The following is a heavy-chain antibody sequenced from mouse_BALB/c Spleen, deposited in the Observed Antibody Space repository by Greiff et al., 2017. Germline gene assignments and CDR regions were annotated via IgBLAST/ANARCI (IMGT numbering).Heavy chain of an antibody. CDR1: GYTFTSYW. Sequence: QVQLQQSGAELAKPGASVKMSCKASGYTFTSYWMHWVKQRPGQGLEWIGYINPSTGYTEYNQKFKDKATLTADKSSSTAYMQLSSLTSEDSAVYYCARGGEKLRPGFAYWGQGTLVTVSA. V-gene: IGHV1-7*01. CDR3: ARGGEKLRPGFAY. J-gene: IGHJ3*01. D-gene: IGHD2-4*01. CDR2: INPSTGYT.